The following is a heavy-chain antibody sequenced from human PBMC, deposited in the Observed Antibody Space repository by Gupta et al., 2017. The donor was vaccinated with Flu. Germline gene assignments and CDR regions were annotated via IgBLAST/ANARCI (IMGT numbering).Heavy chain of an antibody. CDR3: AKDWRWNNNNFGMNV. V-gene: IGHV3-30*18. CDR2: ISHDGSNY. J-gene: IGHJ6*02. Sequence: HERAVESGAGVVQPGRSLRLSCAASAFRLSHYGMHWVRQAPGKGLEWVAVISHDGSNYYHTDSVKGRFTISRDNSKNTLYLQMSSLRTEDTAVYYCAKDWRWNNNNFGMNVWGQGTTVTVSS. D-gene: IGHD5-24*01. CDR1: AFRLSHYG.